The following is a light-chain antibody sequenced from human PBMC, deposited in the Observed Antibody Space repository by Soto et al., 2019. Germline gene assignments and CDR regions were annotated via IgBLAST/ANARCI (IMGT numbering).Light chain of an antibody. CDR2: AAS. Sequence: IQMTQSPSTLSGSVGDRVTITCRASQTISSWLAWYQQKPGKAPKLLIHAASSLQSGVPSTFSASGSGTDFALTISSLQPEDFATYYCHQTYANPWTFAQGTKV. V-gene: IGKV1-39*01. CDR1: QTISSW. J-gene: IGKJ1*01. CDR3: HQTYANPWT.